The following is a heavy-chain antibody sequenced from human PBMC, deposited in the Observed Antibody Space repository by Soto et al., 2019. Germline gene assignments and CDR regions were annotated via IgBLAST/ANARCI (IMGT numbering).Heavy chain of an antibody. CDR3: GRVRANATGSHFPF. CDR2: IGPYNGVT. CDR1: GYTFTDYY. V-gene: IGHV1-2*02. D-gene: IGHD2-15*01. J-gene: IGHJ4*03. Sequence: ASVKVSCKASGYTFTDYYMHWVRQSPGQGLEWMGWIGPYNGVTHYAQKFQGRVTMTRDTSINTAFMELSRLRSDDSAMYFFGRVRANATGSHFPFWGLGTLVTVSS.